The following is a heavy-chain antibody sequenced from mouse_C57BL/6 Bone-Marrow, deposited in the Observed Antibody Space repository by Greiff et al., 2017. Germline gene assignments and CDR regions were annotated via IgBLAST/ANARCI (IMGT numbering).Heavy chain of an antibody. Sequence: VQLQQSVAELVRPGASVKLSCTASGFNIKNTYMHWVKQRPEQGLEWIGRIDPANGNTKYAPKFPGKATITADTASNTAYLQLSSLTSEDTAISYCASYYGSSYYYAMDYWGQGTSVTVSS. CDR1: GFNIKNTY. CDR3: ASYYGSSYYYAMDY. D-gene: IGHD1-1*01. J-gene: IGHJ4*01. CDR2: IDPANGNT. V-gene: IGHV14-3*01.